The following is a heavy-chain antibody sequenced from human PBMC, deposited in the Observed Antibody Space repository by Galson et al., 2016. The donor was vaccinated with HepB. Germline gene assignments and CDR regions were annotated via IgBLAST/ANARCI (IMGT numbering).Heavy chain of an antibody. Sequence: LVKPTQTLTLTCTFSGFSLSTSRMGVGWIRQSPGKALEWLAVIYQNDEEHYSPSLKSRLTITKDTSKNQVVLTMTNMDPVDTATYYCAHRPQYLGENDINNYAFDYWGQGILVTVSS. J-gene: IGHJ4*02. CDR2: IYQNDEE. CDR1: GFSLSTSRMG. CDR3: AHRPQYLGENDINNYAFDY. V-gene: IGHV2-5*01. D-gene: IGHD3-16*01.